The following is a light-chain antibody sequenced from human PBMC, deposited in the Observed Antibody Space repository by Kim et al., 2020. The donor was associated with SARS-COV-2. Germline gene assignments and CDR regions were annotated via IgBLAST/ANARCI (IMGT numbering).Light chain of an antibody. CDR1: QSVSSSY. Sequence: PGGRATLSCRASQSVSSSYLAWYQQKAGQPPRLLIYGASTRVTGIPDRFNGGGSGTDFTLTISRLEPEDFALYFCQQYETSPYTFGQGTKLEI. CDR2: GAS. CDR3: QQYETSPYT. J-gene: IGKJ2*01. V-gene: IGKV3-20*01.